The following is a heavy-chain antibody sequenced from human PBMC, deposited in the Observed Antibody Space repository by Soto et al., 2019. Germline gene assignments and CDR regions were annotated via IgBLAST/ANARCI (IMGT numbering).Heavy chain of an antibody. CDR3: TRDTGSSYWDAEYFDH. D-gene: IGHD2-15*01. CDR2: INWNDKST. V-gene: IGHV3-20*04. CDR1: GFNFGDFG. Sequence: GGSLRLSCAASGFNFGDFGMSWVRQAPGKGLEWVSSINWNDKSTIYADSVKGRFTISRDHAKNSLFLQMNSLRAEDTAFYYCTRDTGSSYWDAEYFDHWGQGTLVTVSS. J-gene: IGHJ1*01.